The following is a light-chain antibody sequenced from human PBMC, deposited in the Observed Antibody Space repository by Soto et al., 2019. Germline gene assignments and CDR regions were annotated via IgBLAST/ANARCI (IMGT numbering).Light chain of an antibody. J-gene: IGKJ1*01. CDR2: DAS. Sequence: DIQMTQSPSTLSASEGDTVTVTCRASQSVSGWLAWYQQKPGEAPKLLIYDASALPRGVPSRFGGSGSGTKFTLTIARLQPDDFATYYCQQYETFSGTFGPGTKVDNK. V-gene: IGKV1-5*01. CDR3: QQYETFSGT. CDR1: QSVSGW.